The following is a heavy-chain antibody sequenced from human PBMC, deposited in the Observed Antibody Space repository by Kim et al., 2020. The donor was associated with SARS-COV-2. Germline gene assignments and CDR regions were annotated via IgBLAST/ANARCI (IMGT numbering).Heavy chain of an antibody. Sequence: GGSLRLSCAASGFTFSSYSMNWVRQAPGKGLEWVSSISSSSSYIYYADSVKGRFTISRDNAKNSLYLQMNSLRAEDTAVYYCARDRCSGGSCYSWFDPWGQGTLVTVSS. CDR2: ISSSSSYI. D-gene: IGHD2-15*01. CDR3: ARDRCSGGSCYSWFDP. V-gene: IGHV3-21*01. J-gene: IGHJ5*02. CDR1: GFTFSSYS.